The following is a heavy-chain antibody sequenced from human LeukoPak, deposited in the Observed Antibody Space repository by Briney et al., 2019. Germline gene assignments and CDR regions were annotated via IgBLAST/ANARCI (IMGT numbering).Heavy chain of an antibody. Sequence: PSETLGLTCTVSGGSISSSSYYRGWIRQPPGKGLEWIGSIYYSGSTHYNPSLKSRVTISVDTSKNQISLKLSSVTAADTAVYYCARHSRTIFHWFVPWGQDTLDSVSS. CDR3: ARHSRTIFHWFVP. D-gene: IGHD1/OR15-1a*01. CDR1: GGSISSSSYY. J-gene: IGHJ5*02. V-gene: IGHV4-39*01. CDR2: IYYSGST.